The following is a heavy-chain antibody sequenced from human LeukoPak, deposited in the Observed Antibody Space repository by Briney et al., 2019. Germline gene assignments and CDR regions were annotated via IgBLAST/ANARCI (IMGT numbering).Heavy chain of an antibody. J-gene: IGHJ4*02. CDR3: AKDGLRVNYYFDY. CDR1: GFTVSSNY. V-gene: IGHV3-53*01. D-gene: IGHD4-23*01. Sequence: GGSLRLSCAASGFTVSSNYMSWVRQAPGKGLEWVSVIYSGGSTYYADSVKGRFTISRDNSKNTLYLQMNSLRAEDTAVYYCAKDGLRVNYYFDYWGQGTLVTVSS. CDR2: IYSGGST.